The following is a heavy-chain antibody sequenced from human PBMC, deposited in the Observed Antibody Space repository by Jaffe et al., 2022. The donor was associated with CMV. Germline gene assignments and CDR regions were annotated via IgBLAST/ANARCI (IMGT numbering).Heavy chain of an antibody. CDR3: ARGAGYSSGMEDGMDV. V-gene: IGHV3-13*01. D-gene: IGHD6-19*01. CDR1: GFTFSRYD. Sequence: EVQLVESGGGLVQPGGSLRLSCAASGFTFSRYDMHWVRQATGKGLEWVSAIGTAGDTYYPGSVKGRFTISRENAKNSLYLQMNSLRAGDTAVYYCARGAGYSSGMEDGMDVWGQGTTVTVSS. J-gene: IGHJ6*02. CDR2: IGTAGDT.